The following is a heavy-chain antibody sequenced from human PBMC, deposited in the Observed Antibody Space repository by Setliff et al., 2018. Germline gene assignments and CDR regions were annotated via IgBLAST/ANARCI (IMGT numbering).Heavy chain of an antibody. CDR3: ARVGPYYYDSSHSRSTRYYYYMDV. J-gene: IGHJ6*03. Sequence: AETLSLTCTASGGSISSGDYYWRWIRQPPGKGLEWIGYIYYSGSNNYDPSLKSRVTISVDTSKHQFSLKLSNVTAADTAVYYCARVGPYYYDSSHSRSTRYYYYMDVWGKGTTVTVSS. V-gene: IGHV4-61*08. CDR2: IYYSGSN. D-gene: IGHD3-22*01. CDR1: GGSISSGDYY.